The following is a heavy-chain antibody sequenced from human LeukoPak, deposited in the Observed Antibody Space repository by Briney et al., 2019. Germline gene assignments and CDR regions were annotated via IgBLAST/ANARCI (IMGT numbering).Heavy chain of an antibody. CDR3: ARGIPTGLFDY. CDR1: GGSISSSSYY. D-gene: IGHD1-14*01. V-gene: IGHV4-39*01. J-gene: IGHJ4*02. CDR2: IYYSGST. Sequence: SETLSLTCTVSGGSISSSSYYWGWIRQPPGKGLEWIGSIYYSGSTYYNPSLKSRVTISVDTSKNQFSLKLSSVTAADTAVYYCARGIPTGLFDYWGQGTLVTVSS.